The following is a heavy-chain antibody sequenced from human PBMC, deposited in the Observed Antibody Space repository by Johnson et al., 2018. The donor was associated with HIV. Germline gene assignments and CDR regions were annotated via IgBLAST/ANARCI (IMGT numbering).Heavy chain of an antibody. J-gene: IGHJ3*02. CDR3: AKDRGSPGIPAAFDI. D-gene: IGHD2-15*01. CDR2: ISSDGSNK. CDR1: GFTFSSYA. Sequence: QVQLVESGGGVVQPGRSLRLSCAASGFTFSSYAMHWVRQAPGKGLEWVAVISSDGSNKYYADSVKGRFTIPRDNSKNPLYPQMNRLRAEEPAVYYCAKDRGSPGIPAAFDIWGQGTMVTVSS. V-gene: IGHV3-30*14.